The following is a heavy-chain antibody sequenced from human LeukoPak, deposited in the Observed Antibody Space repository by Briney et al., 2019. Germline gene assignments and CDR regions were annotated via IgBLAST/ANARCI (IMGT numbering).Heavy chain of an antibody. V-gene: IGHV3-7*01. Sequence: GGSLRLSCAASGFRFSAYGMHWVRQAPGKGLEWVANINQDGSAKYYVDSVKGRFTISRDNARNSMYLQMNSLRAEDTAVYYCARWDIRGTAHQLDYWGQGTLVTVSS. CDR2: INQDGSAK. D-gene: IGHD5-12*01. CDR1: GFRFSAYG. J-gene: IGHJ4*02. CDR3: ARWDIRGTAHQLDY.